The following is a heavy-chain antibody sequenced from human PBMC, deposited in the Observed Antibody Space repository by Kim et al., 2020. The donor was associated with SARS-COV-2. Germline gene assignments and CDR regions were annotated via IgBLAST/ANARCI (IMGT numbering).Heavy chain of an antibody. J-gene: IGHJ5*02. D-gene: IGHD6-19*01. CDR3: AKDLRYSSLSAPDP. Sequence: AGSGKGRFTISRDNSKNTLYLQMNTLTVEDTAVYYCAKDLRYSSLSAPDPWGQGTLVTVSS. V-gene: IGHV3-23*01.